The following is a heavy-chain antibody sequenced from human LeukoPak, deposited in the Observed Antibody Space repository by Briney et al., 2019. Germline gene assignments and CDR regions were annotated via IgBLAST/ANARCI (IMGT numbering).Heavy chain of an antibody. CDR1: GFTFSSYS. J-gene: IGHJ4*02. V-gene: IGHV3-21*01. D-gene: IGHD3-22*01. Sequence: GGSLKLSCAASGFTFSSYSMNWVRQAPGKGLEWVSSISSSSSYIYYADSVKGRFTISRDNAKNSLYLQMNSLRAEDTAVYYCARASNHYDSSNFDYWGQGTLVTVSS. CDR2: ISSSSSYI. CDR3: ARASNHYDSSNFDY.